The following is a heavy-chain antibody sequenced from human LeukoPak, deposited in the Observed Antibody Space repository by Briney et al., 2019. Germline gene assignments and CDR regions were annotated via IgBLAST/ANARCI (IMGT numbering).Heavy chain of an antibody. J-gene: IGHJ4*02. CDR3: AKDRGYYGSGRLADY. CDR1: GFTFSSYS. Sequence: GGSLRLSCAVSGFTFSSYSMNWVRQAPGKGLEWVSSISSSSSYIYYADSVKGRFTISRDNSKNTLYLQMNSLRAEDTAVYYCAKDRGYYGSGRLADYWGQGTLVTVSS. D-gene: IGHD3-10*01. V-gene: IGHV3-21*01. CDR2: ISSSSSYI.